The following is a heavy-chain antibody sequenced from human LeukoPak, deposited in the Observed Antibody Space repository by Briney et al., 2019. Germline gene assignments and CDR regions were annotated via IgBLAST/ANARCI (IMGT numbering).Heavy chain of an antibody. CDR3: ARDFSYSGSYFN. D-gene: IGHD1-26*01. CDR1: GYTFTSYY. J-gene: IGHJ4*02. Sequence: ASVKVSCKASGYTFTSYYMHWVRQAPGQGLEWMGLINPTGGSTGYAQKFQGRVTMTRDMSTSTDYMELSSLRAEDTAVYYCARDFSYSGSYFNWGQGTLVTVSS. CDR2: INPTGGST. V-gene: IGHV1-46*01.